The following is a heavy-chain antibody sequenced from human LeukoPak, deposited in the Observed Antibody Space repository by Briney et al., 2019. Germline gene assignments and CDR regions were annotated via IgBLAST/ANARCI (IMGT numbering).Heavy chain of an antibody. J-gene: IGHJ4*02. CDR2: ISHDGNNK. D-gene: IGHD3-3*01. CDR1: GFTFTNYG. CDR3: AKDPSLRVSLPV. Sequence: GGSLRLSCAASGFTFTNYGFHWVRQAPGKGLEWVALISHDGNNKYYADSVKGRSATSRDDSKNTLYLQMNSLRAEDTAVYYCAKDPSLRVSLPVWGQGTLVTVSS. V-gene: IGHV3-30*18.